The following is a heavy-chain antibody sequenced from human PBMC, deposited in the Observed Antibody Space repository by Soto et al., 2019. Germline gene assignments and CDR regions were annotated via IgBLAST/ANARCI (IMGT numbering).Heavy chain of an antibody. Sequence: GGSLRLSCAASGFTFSSYSMNWVRQAPGKGLEWVSSISSSSSYIYYADSVKGRFTISRDNAKNSLYLQMNSLRAEDTAVYYCALWDGGIAARMDVWGQGTTVTVSS. CDR1: GFTFSSYS. D-gene: IGHD6-13*01. CDR3: ALWDGGIAARMDV. V-gene: IGHV3-21*01. J-gene: IGHJ6*02. CDR2: ISSSSSYI.